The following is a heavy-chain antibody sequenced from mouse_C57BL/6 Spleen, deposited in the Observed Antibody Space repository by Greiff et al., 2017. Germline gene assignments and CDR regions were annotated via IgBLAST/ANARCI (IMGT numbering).Heavy chain of an antibody. Sequence: VQLQQSGPELVKPGASVKISCKASGYTFTDYYMNWVKQSHGKSLEWIGDINPNNGGTSYNQQFKGKATLTVDKSSSTAYMELRSLTSEDSAVYYCARGYYDYIDYWGQGTTLTVSS. D-gene: IGHD2-4*01. CDR2: INPNNGGT. CDR3: ARGYYDYIDY. CDR1: GYTFTDYY. J-gene: IGHJ2*01. V-gene: IGHV1-26*01.